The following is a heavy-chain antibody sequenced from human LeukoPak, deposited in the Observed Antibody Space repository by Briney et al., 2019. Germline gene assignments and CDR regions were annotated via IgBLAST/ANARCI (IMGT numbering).Heavy chain of an antibody. CDR2: ISYDENNK. Sequence: GRSLRLSCAASGFIFRNYGMHWVRQAPGKGLECVAVISYDENNKYYADSVKGRFTISRDNSKNTIYLQMNSLRAEDTAVYYCANDYRQDYYYYGMDVWGQGTTVTVSS. D-gene: IGHD4-11*01. CDR3: ANDYRQDYYYYGMDV. J-gene: IGHJ6*02. CDR1: GFIFRNYG. V-gene: IGHV3-30*18.